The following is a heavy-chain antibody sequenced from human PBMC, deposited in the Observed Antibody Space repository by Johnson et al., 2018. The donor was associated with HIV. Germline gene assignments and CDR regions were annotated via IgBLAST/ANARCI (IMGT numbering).Heavy chain of an antibody. CDR3: VRSFSPLFLSTFNI. V-gene: IGHV3-72*01. J-gene: IGHJ3*02. Sequence: EVQLVESGGGLVQPGGSLILSCAASGFTFSDHYMDWVRQAPGKGLEWVGRTRNKANSYTTEYAASVKGRFTISRDDSKNSLYLQMNSRKTDDTAVSYCVRSFSPLFLSTFNIWGQGTMVSLPS. CDR2: TRNKANSYTT. D-gene: IGHD2/OR15-2a*01. CDR1: GFTFSDHY.